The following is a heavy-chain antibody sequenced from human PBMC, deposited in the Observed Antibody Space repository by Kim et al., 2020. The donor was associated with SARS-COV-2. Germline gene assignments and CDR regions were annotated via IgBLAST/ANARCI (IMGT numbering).Heavy chain of an antibody. CDR1: GGSISSSSYY. CDR2: IYYSGST. CDR3: ARGRDTAMGSSDY. V-gene: IGHV4-39*01. Sequence: SETLSLTCTVSGGSISSSSYYWGWIRQPPGKGLEWIGSIYYSGSTYYNPSHKSRVTISVDTSKNQFSLKLSSVTAADTAVYYCARGRDTAMGSSDYWGQGTLVTVSS. D-gene: IGHD5-18*01. J-gene: IGHJ4*02.